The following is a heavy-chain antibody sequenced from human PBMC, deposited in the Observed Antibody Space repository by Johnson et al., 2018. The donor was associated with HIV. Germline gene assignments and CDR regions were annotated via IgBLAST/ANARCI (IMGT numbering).Heavy chain of an antibody. CDR3: AREKIRAFDI. Sequence: VQLVESGGGVVQPGRSLRLSCAASGFTFSSYAMHWVRQAPGKGLEWVAVISYDGSNKYYADSVKGRFTISRDNSKNTLYLQMNSLRAEDTAVYYCAREKIRAFDIWGQGTMVTVSS. CDR1: GFTFSSYA. CDR2: ISYDGSNK. V-gene: IGHV3-30*04. J-gene: IGHJ3*02.